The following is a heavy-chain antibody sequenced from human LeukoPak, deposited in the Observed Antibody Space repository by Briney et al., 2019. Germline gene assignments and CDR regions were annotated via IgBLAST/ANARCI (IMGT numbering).Heavy chain of an antibody. CDR3: ARTTTLTSLFDY. D-gene: IGHD4-11*01. CDR2: INPNSGGT. J-gene: IGHJ4*02. V-gene: IGHV1-2*02. CDR1: GYTFTDSY. Sequence: ASVKVSCKASGYTFTDSYMYWVRLAPGQGLEWLGWINPNSGGTKYAQKFQGRVTMTRDTSINTAYMELSSLRFDDTAIYYCARTTTLTSLFDYWGQGTLVTASS.